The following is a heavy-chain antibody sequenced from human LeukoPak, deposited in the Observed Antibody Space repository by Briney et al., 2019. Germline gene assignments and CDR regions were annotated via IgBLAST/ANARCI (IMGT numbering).Heavy chain of an antibody. CDR3: ARGVYGSGSYYIRYYYYYMDV. V-gene: IGHV4-34*01. Sequence: SETLSLTCAVYGGSFSGYYWSWIRQPPGKGLEWIGEINHSGSTNYNPSLKSRVTISVDTSKNQFSLKLSSVTAADTAVYYCARGVYGSGSYYIRYYYYYMDVWGKGTTVTVSS. CDR2: INHSGST. CDR1: GGSFSGYY. J-gene: IGHJ6*03. D-gene: IGHD3-10*01.